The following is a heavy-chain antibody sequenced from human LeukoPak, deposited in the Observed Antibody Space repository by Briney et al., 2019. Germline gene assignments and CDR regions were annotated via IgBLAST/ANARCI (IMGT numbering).Heavy chain of an antibody. CDR2: ISSSSSTI. V-gene: IGHV3-48*01. CDR1: GFTFSSYS. D-gene: IGHD3-22*01. Sequence: GGSLRLSCAASGFTFSSYSMNWVRQAPGKGLEWVSYISSSSSTIYYADSVKGRFTISRDNAKNSLYLQMNSLRAEDTAVYYCARSHSYYYDSSGYYYPTAHYYYMDVWGKGTTVTVSS. J-gene: IGHJ6*03. CDR3: ARSHSYYYDSSGYYYPTAHYYYMDV.